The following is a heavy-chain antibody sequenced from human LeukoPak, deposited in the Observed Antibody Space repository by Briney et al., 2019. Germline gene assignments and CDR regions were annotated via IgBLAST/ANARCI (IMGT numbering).Heavy chain of an antibody. V-gene: IGHV4-59*12. CDR1: GGSISSYY. Sequence: SETLSLTCTVSGGSISSYYWSWIRQPPGKGLEWIGYIYYSGSTNYNPSLKSRVTISVDTSKNQFSLKLGSVTAADTAVYYCARGPYSSAYTFDYWGQGTLVTVSS. CDR2: IYYSGST. CDR3: ARGPYSSAYTFDY. J-gene: IGHJ4*02. D-gene: IGHD6-19*01.